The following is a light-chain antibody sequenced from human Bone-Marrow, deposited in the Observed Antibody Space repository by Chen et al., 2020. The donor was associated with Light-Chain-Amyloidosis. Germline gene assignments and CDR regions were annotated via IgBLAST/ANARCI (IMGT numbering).Light chain of an antibody. V-gene: IGKV1-5*03. Sequence: DIQMTQSPSTLSASVGDRVTITCRASQSISSWLAWYQQKPGKAPKLLIYKASSLESGVPSRFSGSGSGTEFTLTISSLQPDDFATYYCQQYNSYSSWTFGQGTKVESK. CDR1: QSISSW. CDR3: QQYNSYSSWT. CDR2: KAS. J-gene: IGKJ1*01.